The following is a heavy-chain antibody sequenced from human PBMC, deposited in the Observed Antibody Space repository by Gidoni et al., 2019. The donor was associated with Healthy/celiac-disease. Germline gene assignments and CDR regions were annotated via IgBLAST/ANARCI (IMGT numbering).Heavy chain of an antibody. Sequence: EVQLVESGGGLVKPGGSLRLSCAASGFTFSSYSINWVRQAPGKGLEWVSSISSSRSYIYYADSGKGRFTIYRDNAKNSLYLQRNSLRAEDTAVYYRARDEGLGYYDSLTGYYSNGYYYDMDVWGKGTTVTVSS. D-gene: IGHD3-9*01. CDR3: ARDEGLGYYDSLTGYYSNGYYYDMDV. J-gene: IGHJ6*03. CDR2: ISSSRSYI. CDR1: GFTFSSYS. V-gene: IGHV3-21*01.